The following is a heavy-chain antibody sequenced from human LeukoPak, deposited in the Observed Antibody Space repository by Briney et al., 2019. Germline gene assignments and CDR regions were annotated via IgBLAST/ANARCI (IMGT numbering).Heavy chain of an antibody. D-gene: IGHD3-10*01. Sequence: SQTLSLTCAISGDSVSSNSAAWNWIRQSPSRGLEWLGRTYYRSKWYNDYAVSVKSRITINPDTSKNQFSLQLNSVTPEDTAVYYCARVIMVRGVPRDYYYYYYMDVRGKGTTVTVSS. V-gene: IGHV6-1*01. J-gene: IGHJ6*03. CDR2: TYYRSKWYN. CDR3: ARVIMVRGVPRDYYYYYYMDV. CDR1: GDSVSSNSAA.